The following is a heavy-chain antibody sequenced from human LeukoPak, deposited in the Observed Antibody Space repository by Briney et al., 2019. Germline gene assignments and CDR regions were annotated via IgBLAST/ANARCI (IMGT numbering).Heavy chain of an antibody. Sequence: GGSLRLSCAASGFSLSSYGMHWVRQASGKGLEWVGRIRSELSGYVTAYAASVKGRFTISRDDSKNTAYLQMNSLETEDTAVYYCAKDLGRWLQSPSDYWGQGTLVTVSS. CDR1: GFSLSSYG. V-gene: IGHV3-73*01. J-gene: IGHJ4*02. CDR3: AKDLGRWLQSPSDY. CDR2: IRSELSGYVT. D-gene: IGHD5-24*01.